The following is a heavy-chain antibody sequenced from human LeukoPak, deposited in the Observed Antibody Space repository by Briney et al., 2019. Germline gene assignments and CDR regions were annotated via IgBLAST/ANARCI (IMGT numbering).Heavy chain of an antibody. D-gene: IGHD2-15*01. Sequence: PGGSLRLSCAASGFPFSNAWMSWGRQAPGKGLEWVGRIKSKANGGTTDYAAPVKGRFTISRDDSKNTLYLQMDSLKTEDTAVYFCTTLVVEPDYWGQGTLVTVSS. CDR2: IKSKANGGTT. V-gene: IGHV3-15*01. J-gene: IGHJ4*02. CDR3: TTLVVEPDY. CDR1: GFPFSNAW.